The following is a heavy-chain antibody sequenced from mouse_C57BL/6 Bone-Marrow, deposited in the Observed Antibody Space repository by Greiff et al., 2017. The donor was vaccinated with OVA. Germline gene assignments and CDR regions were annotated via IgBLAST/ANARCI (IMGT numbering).Heavy chain of an antibody. CDR1: GYTFTSYW. V-gene: IGHV1-53*01. J-gene: IGHJ2*01. CDR2: INPSNGGT. Sequence: QVHVKQSGTELVKPGASVKLSCKASGYTFTSYWMHWVKQRPGQGLEWIGNINPSNGGTNYNEKFKSKATLTVDKSSRTAYMQLSSLTSEDSAVYYCAKRGDFSYYFDYWGQGTTLTVSS. CDR3: AKRGDFSYYFDY.